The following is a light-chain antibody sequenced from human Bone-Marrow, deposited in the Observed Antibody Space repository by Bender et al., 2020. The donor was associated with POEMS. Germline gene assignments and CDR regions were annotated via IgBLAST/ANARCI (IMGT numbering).Light chain of an antibody. V-gene: IGLV2-14*03. CDR1: SSDVGRYNY. Sequence: QSALTQPASVSGSPGQSITISCTGTSSDVGRYNYVSWYQQHPGKAPKLMIYDVFNRPSGISNRFSGSRSGNTASLTISRLQAEDAADYYCSSYAHSGWVFGTGTKVTVL. J-gene: IGLJ1*01. CDR2: DVF. CDR3: SSYAHSGWV.